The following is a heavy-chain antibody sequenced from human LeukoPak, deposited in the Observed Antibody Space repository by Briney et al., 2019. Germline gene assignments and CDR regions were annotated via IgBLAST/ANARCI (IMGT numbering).Heavy chain of an antibody. J-gene: IGHJ5*02. D-gene: IGHD1-20*01. Sequence: PGGSLRLSCAASGFTFSSYWMHWVRRAPGKGLVWVSRINIDGSSTSYADSVKGRFTISRDNAKNTLYLQMNSLRVGDTDVYYCASDPYNWNSNWLDPWGQGTLVTVSS. CDR2: INIDGSST. CDR3: ASDPYNWNSNWLDP. CDR1: GFTFSSYW. V-gene: IGHV3-74*01.